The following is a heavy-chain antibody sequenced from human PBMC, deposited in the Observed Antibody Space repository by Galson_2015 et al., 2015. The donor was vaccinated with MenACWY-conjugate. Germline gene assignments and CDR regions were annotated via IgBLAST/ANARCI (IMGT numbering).Heavy chain of an antibody. D-gene: IGHD1-26*01. V-gene: IGHV5-51*01. Sequence: QYGAEVKKPGESLKISCKGSGYSFTNYWIAWVRQMPGKGLEWVGLIDPVNSNIRYSPSFQGQVTISADESISTAYLQWRRLKASDSATYYCARHPPGGRGMDVWGRGTTVTVSS. CDR1: GYSFTNYW. CDR3: ARHPPGGRGMDV. CDR2: IDPVNSNI. J-gene: IGHJ6*02.